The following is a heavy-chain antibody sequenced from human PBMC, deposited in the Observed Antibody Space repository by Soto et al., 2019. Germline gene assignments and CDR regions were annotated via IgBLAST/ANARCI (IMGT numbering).Heavy chain of an antibody. J-gene: IGHJ4*02. V-gene: IGHV1-69*04. CDR2: IIPILGIA. D-gene: IGHD6-19*01. CDR1: GGTFSSYT. CDR3: ARDFYSSGWYLDPDYFDY. Sequence: SVKVSCKASGGTFSSYTISWVRQAPGQGLEWMGRIIPILGIANYAQKFQGRVTFTADKSTSTAYMELSSLRSEDTAVYYCARDFYSSGWYLDPDYFDYWGQGTLVTVSS.